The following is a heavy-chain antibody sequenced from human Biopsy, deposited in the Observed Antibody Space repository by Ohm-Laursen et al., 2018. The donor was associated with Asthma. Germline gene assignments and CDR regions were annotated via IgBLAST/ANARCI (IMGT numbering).Heavy chain of an antibody. D-gene: IGHD5-18*01. V-gene: IGHV4-59*11. Sequence: SDTLSLTCTVYGGYLTGHYWNWIRPPPGKGLGWVGYIHNNGNTNYNPSLKGRVTISLDTSKNHFSLRLSFVTAADTAVYFCARGQGRGIQLWSLDPWGQGILVTVSS. CDR2: IHNNGNT. J-gene: IGHJ5*02. CDR1: GGYLTGHY. CDR3: ARGQGRGIQLWSLDP.